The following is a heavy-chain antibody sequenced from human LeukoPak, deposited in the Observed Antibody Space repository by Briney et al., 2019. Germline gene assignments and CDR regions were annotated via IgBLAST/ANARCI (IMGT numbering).Heavy chain of an antibody. J-gene: IGHJ3*02. CDR3: ARDLPAYYGSGMGAFDI. Sequence: PGGSLRLSCAASGFTFSIYTMNWVRQAPGKGLEWVSFFSSSSNYIYYAASVKGRFTISRDNAKNSLYLQMNSLRAEDTAVYYCARDLPAYYGSGMGAFDIWGQGTMVTVSS. D-gene: IGHD3-10*01. CDR2: FSSSSNYI. CDR1: GFTFSIYT. V-gene: IGHV3-21*01.